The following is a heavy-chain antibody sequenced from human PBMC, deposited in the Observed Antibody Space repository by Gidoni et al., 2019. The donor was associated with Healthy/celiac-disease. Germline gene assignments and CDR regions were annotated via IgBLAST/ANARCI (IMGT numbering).Heavy chain of an antibody. D-gene: IGHD6-13*01. CDR2: ISPILGIA. Sequence: QVQLVQSGAEVKKPGSSVQVSCKASGGTFSSYAISWVRQAPGQGLEWMGRISPILGIANYSQKFQGKVTITADKATSTAYMELSSLRSEDTAVDYCARDIRRSSSWLLDYWGQGTLVTVSS. J-gene: IGHJ4*02. CDR1: GGTFSSYA. V-gene: IGHV1-69*04. CDR3: ARDIRRSSSWLLDY.